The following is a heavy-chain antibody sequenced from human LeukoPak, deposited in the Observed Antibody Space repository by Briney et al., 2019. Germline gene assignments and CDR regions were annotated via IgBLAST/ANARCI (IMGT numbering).Heavy chain of an antibody. V-gene: IGHV3-23*01. CDR2: ISGSGGST. D-gene: IGHD3-22*01. Sequence: PGGSLRLSCAASGFTFSSYAMSWVRQAPGKGLEWVSAISGSGGSTYYADSVKGRFTISRDNSKNTLYLQMNSLRAEDTAVYYCAKPWYYYDSSGYYDPLDYWGQGTLVTVSS. CDR3: AKPWYYYDSSGYYDPLDY. CDR1: GFTFSSYA. J-gene: IGHJ4*02.